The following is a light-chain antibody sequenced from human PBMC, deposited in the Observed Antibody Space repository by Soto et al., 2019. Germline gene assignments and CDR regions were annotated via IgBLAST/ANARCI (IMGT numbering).Light chain of an antibody. J-gene: IGLJ2*01. V-gene: IGLV1-47*01. CDR2: TNN. CDR3: AAWDDSLNSVI. Sequence: QSVLTQPPSASGTPGQRVSISCSGGSSNIGNNYVYWYQHLPGTAPKLLIYTNNQRPSGVPDRFSASKSCTSATLAISGLRSEDEADYYCAAWDDSLNSVIFGGGTKLTVL. CDR1: SSNIGNNY.